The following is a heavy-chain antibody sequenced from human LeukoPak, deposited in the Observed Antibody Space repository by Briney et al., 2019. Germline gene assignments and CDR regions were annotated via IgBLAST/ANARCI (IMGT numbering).Heavy chain of an antibody. CDR3: ARGGGSYPGAFDI. CDR2: ISSSSSYI. J-gene: IGHJ3*02. Sequence: GGSLRLSCAASGFTFSSYNMNWVRQAPGKGLEWVSSISSSSSYIYYADSVKGRFTISRDNAKNSLYLQMNSLRAEDTAVYYCARGGGSYPGAFDIWGQGTMVTVSS. CDR1: GFTFSSYN. D-gene: IGHD1-26*01. V-gene: IGHV3-21*01.